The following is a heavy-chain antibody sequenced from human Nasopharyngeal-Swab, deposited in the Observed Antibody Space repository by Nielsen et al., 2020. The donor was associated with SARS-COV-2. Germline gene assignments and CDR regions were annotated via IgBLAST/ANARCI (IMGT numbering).Heavy chain of an antibody. J-gene: IGHJ4*02. CDR2: INPNSGGT. CDR3: AWEEPALVGATFDY. CDR1: GYTFTGNY. V-gene: IGHV1-2*06. Sequence: ASVKVSCKASGYTFTGNYMHWVRQAPGQGLEWMGRINPNSGGTNYAQKFQGRVTMTRDTSISTAYMELSRLRSEDTAVYYCAWEEPALVGATFDYWGQGTLVTVSS. D-gene: IGHD1-26*01.